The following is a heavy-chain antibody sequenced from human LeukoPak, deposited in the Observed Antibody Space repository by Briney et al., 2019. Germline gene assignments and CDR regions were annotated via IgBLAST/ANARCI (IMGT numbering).Heavy chain of an antibody. CDR2: IYPGDSDT. V-gene: IGHV5-51*01. Sequence: GESLKISCKGSGYSFTNYWIGWVRQMPGKGLERMGIIYPGDSDTRYSPSFQGQVTISAGKSITTAYLQWSSLKASDTAMYYCARLRYYDSSGYYSSAFDVWGQGTMVTVSS. CDR3: ARLRYYDSSGYYSSAFDV. CDR1: GYSFTNYW. J-gene: IGHJ3*01. D-gene: IGHD3-22*01.